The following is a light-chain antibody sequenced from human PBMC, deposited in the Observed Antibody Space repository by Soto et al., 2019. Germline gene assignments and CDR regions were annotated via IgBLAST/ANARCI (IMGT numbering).Light chain of an antibody. CDR2: QDS. Sequence: SYELTQPPSVSVSPGQTASITCSGDKLGDRFACWYQQKPGQYPVLVIYQDSKRPSGITERFSGSNSGNTATLTISGTQAMDEADYYCQAWDSSTVVFGGGTKVTVL. V-gene: IGLV3-1*01. CDR1: KLGDRF. J-gene: IGLJ2*01. CDR3: QAWDSSTVV.